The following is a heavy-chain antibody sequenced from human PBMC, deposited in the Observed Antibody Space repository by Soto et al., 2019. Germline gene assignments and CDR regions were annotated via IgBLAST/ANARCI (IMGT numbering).Heavy chain of an antibody. D-gene: IGHD3-9*01. CDR3: ASWGVLRYFDWLIKDDGDAEYYYYGMDV. CDR1: GYTFTSYG. V-gene: IGHV1-18*01. CDR2: ISAYNGNT. Sequence: QVQLVQSGAEVKKPGASVKVSCKASGYTFTSYGISWVRQAPGQGLVWMGWISAYNGNTNYAQKLQGRVTMTTDTSTSTAYMELRSLRSDDTAVYYCASWGVLRYFDWLIKDDGDAEYYYYGMDVWGQGTTVTVSS. J-gene: IGHJ6*02.